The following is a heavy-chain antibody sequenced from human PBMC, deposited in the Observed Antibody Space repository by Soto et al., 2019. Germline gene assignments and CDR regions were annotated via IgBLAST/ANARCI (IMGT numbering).Heavy chain of an antibody. D-gene: IGHD6-19*01. CDR2: ISWNSGSI. J-gene: IGHJ4*02. V-gene: IGHV3-9*01. CDR1: GFTFDDYA. CDR3: EKDEAKLYSSGWYAGNFDY. Sequence: GGSLRLSCAASGFTFDDYAMHWVRQAPGKGLEWVSGISWNSGSIGYADSVKGRFTISRDNAKNSLYLQMNSLRAEDTALYYCEKDEAKLYSSGWYAGNFDYWGQGTLVTVSS.